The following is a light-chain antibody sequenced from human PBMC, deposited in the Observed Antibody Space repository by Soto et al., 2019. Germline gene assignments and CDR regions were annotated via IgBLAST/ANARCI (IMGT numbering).Light chain of an antibody. CDR1: QVISTS. CDR3: QQLFDSPIT. J-gene: IGKJ5*01. V-gene: IGKV1-9*01. CDR2: AAS. Sequence: DIQLTQSPSVLSPSIGESVTITCRASQVISTSLAWYQVKPEKAPKLLIYAASTLESGVPSRFSATVSGTEFRLTSTSLHPEEFATYYCQQLFDSPITLGQGTRLEIK.